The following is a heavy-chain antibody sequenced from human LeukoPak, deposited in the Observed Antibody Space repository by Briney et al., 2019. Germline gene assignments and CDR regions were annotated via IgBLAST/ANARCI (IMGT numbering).Heavy chain of an antibody. V-gene: IGHV3-74*01. D-gene: IGHD3-22*01. Sequence: GGSMRLSCAASGFTFSSHWMHWVRQAPRKGLVWVSRINSDGSSTNYADAVKGRFTVSRDNAKNTLYLQVNTLRAEDTAVYYCARDKSSGYWFIDYWGQGTLVTVSS. CDR1: GFTFSSHW. CDR3: ARDKSSGYWFIDY. J-gene: IGHJ4*02. CDR2: INSDGSST.